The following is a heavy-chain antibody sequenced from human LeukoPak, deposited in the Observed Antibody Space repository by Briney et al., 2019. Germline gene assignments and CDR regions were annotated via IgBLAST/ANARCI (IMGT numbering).Heavy chain of an antibody. CDR1: GFTFSSYS. D-gene: IGHD6-19*01. V-gene: IGHV3-21*01. CDR3: ARGDNSGWRNVYYFDY. Sequence: GGSLRLSCAASGFTFSSYSMNWVRQAPGKGLEWVSSISSSSSYIYYADSVKSRFTISRDNAKNSLYLQMNSLRAEDTAVYYCARGDNSGWRNVYYFDYWGQGTLVTVSS. J-gene: IGHJ4*02. CDR2: ISSSSSYI.